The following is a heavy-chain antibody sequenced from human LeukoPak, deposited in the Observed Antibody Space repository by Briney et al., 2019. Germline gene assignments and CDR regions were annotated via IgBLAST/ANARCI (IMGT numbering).Heavy chain of an antibody. D-gene: IGHD3-16*01. CDR1: GFTFSSYS. J-gene: IGHJ6*02. V-gene: IGHV3-48*02. CDR2: ISSRSSNI. Sequence: GGSLRLSCAASGFTFSSYSMNWVRQAPGKGLEWVSYISSRSSNIYYADSVKGRFTISRDNAKNSLYQQMNSLRDEDTAVYYCARIPGGYYYAMDVWGQGTTVTVSS. CDR3: ARIPGGYYYAMDV.